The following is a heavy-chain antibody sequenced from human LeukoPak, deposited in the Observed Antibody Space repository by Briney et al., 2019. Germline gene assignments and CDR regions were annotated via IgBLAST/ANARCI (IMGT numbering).Heavy chain of an antibody. D-gene: IGHD2-15*01. CDR2: ISSSDSTI. J-gene: IGHJ4*02. CDR1: GFTFSSYE. Sequence: GGSLRLSCAASGFTFSSYEMHWVRQAPGKGLEWVSYISSSDSTIYYADSVKGRFTISRDNSKNSLYLQMNSLRTEDTALYYCAKDAGYCSGGSCYDIFDYWGQGTLVTVSS. V-gene: IGHV3-48*03. CDR3: AKDAGYCSGGSCYDIFDY.